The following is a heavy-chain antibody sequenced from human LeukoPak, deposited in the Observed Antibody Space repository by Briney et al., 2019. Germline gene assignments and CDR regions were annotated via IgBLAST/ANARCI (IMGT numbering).Heavy chain of an antibody. Sequence: GASVKVSCKASGGTFSSYAISWVRQAPGQGLEWMGRIIPILGIANYAQKFQGRVTITADKSTSTAYMELSSLRSEDTAVYYCARGVGHCDILTGYSNWFDPWGQGTLVTVSS. CDR2: IIPILGIA. V-gene: IGHV1-69*04. CDR1: GGTFSSYA. J-gene: IGHJ5*02. CDR3: ARGVGHCDILTGYSNWFDP. D-gene: IGHD3-9*01.